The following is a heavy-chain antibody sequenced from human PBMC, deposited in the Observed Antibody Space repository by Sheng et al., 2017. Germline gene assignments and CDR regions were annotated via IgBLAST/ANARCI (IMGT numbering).Heavy chain of an antibody. CDR2: IYTSGST. CDR1: GGSISSGNYY. Sequence: QVQLQESGPGLVKPSQTLSLTCTVSGGSISSGNYYWSWIRQPAGKGLEWIGRIYTSGSTNYNPSLKSRVTISRDTSKNQFSLKLSSVTAADTAVYYCARSFLDSGSYVGVVLGYWGQGTLVTVSS. V-gene: IGHV4-61*02. CDR3: ARSFLDSGSYVGVVLGY. J-gene: IGHJ4*02. D-gene: IGHD1-26*01.